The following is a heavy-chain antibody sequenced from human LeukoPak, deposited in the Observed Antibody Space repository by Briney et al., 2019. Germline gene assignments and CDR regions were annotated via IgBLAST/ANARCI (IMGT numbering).Heavy chain of an antibody. J-gene: IGHJ4*02. V-gene: IGHV1-18*01. Sequence: ASVKVSCKASGYTFTSYGINWVRQAPGQGLEWMGWISAYTGNTNYAQKLQGRVTMTTGTSTSSAYMELRSLRSDDTAMYYCARAKLLLLPRDYWGQGTLVTVSS. CDR3: ARAKLLLLPRDY. CDR2: ISAYTGNT. D-gene: IGHD3-10*01. CDR1: GYTFTSYG.